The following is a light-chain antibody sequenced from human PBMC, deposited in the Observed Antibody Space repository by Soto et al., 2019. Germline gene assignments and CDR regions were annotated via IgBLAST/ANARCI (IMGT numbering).Light chain of an antibody. CDR3: QQRHRWPIT. V-gene: IGKV3-11*01. Sequence: LSPVERSRVSWRASQSVSSYLAWYQQKPGQPPRLLIYDASNRATDIPARFSGSGSGTDFTLTISRLEPEDSAVYYCQQRHRWPITFGQGTRLEIK. J-gene: IGKJ5*01. CDR2: DAS. CDR1: QSVSSY.